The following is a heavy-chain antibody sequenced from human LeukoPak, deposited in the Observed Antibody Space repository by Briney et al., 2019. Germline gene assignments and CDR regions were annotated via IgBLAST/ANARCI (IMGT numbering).Heavy chain of an antibody. D-gene: IGHD3-9*01. CDR1: GGTFSSYA. CDR2: IIPIFGTA. Sequence: GASVKVSCKASGGTFSSYAISWVRQAPGQGLEWMGGIIPIFGTANYAQKFQGRVTITADESTSTAYMELSSLRSEDTAVYYCARALLRYFGWLLPYYFDYWGQGTLVTVSS. CDR3: ARALLRYFGWLLPYYFDY. J-gene: IGHJ4*02. V-gene: IGHV1-69*13.